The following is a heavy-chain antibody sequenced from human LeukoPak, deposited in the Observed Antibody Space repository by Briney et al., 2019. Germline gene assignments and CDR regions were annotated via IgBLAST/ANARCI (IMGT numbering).Heavy chain of an antibody. J-gene: IGHJ3*01. V-gene: IGHV1-46*03. Sequence: ASVKVSCKASGYSFTNYFIHWVRQAPGQGLEWMGLLNPSGADPIYAQKFQGRVTMTRDTSTSTVYMELSSLRSEDTAVYYCAREHILTGSYGGSDAFDFWGQGTKVTVSS. CDR3: AREHILTGSYGGSDAFDF. CDR2: LNPSGADP. CDR1: GYSFTNYF. D-gene: IGHD3-9*01.